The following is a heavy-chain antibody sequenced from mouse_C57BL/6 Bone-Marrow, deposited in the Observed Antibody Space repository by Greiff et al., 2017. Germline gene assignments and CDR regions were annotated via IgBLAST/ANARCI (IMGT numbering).Heavy chain of an antibody. D-gene: IGHD1-1*01. J-gene: IGHJ1*03. Sequence: VQLQQSGAELVRPGASVKLSCTASGFNIKDYYMHWVKQRPEQGLEWIGRIDPEDGDTEYAQKFPGKATMTADTSSNTAYLQLSSLTSEDTAVYYCTTRYYGSSYDWYFDVWGTGTTVTVSS. CDR2: IDPEDGDT. CDR1: GFNIKDYY. CDR3: TTRYYGSSYDWYFDV. V-gene: IGHV14-1*01.